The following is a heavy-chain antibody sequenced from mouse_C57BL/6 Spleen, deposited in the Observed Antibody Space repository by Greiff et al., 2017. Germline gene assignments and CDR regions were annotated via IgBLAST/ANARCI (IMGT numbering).Heavy chain of an antibody. CDR1: GYSFTDYN. D-gene: IGHD1-1*01. CDR2: INPNYGTT. Sequence: EVQLQESGPELVKPGASVKISCKASGYSFTDYNMNWVKQSNGKSLEWIGVINPNYGTTSYNQKFKGKATLTVDQSSSTAYMELNSLTSEDSAVYDFASESPIYGSIPFAYWGQGTLVTVSA. CDR3: ASESPIYGSIPFAY. J-gene: IGHJ3*01. V-gene: IGHV1-39*01.